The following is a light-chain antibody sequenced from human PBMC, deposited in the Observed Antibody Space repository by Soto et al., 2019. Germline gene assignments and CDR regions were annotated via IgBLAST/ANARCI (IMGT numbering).Light chain of an antibody. CDR2: DAS. V-gene: IGKV1-33*01. CDR1: QDITNS. Sequence: DIQMTQSPSSLSASVGDRVTITCQASQDITNSLNWYQQKPGKAPKLLICDASNLETGVPSRFSGSGYGTDFTFSISSLQPEDIATYYCQQNNGLPTFGGGTKVEIK. CDR3: QQNNGLPT. J-gene: IGKJ4*01.